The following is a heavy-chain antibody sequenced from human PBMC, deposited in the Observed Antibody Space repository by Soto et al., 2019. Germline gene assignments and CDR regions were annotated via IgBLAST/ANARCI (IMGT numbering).Heavy chain of an antibody. V-gene: IGHV1-58*01. D-gene: IGHD3-22*01. CDR3: AATYYYDSSGYYSNAFDI. CDR1: GLTFTSSA. CDR2: IVVGSGNT. J-gene: IGHJ3*02. Sequence: SVKVSCKASGLTFTSSAVQWVRQARGQRLEWIGWIVVGSGNTNYAQKFQERVTITRDMSTSTAYMELSSLRSEDTAVYYCAATYYYDSSGYYSNAFDIWGQGTMVTVSS.